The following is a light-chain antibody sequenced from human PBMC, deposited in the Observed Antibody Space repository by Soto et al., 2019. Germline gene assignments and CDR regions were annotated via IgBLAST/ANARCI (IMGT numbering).Light chain of an antibody. Sequence: DIQMTQSPPSLSASVGDRVTVTGRSSQSISNYLNWCQQKPGKAPKLLIYGASNLQTGVPSRFRGSASGTDFTLTISSLQPEDFATYYCQQSYSTPWTFGQGTKVDIK. J-gene: IGKJ1*01. CDR1: QSISNY. CDR3: QQSYSTPWT. V-gene: IGKV1-39*01. CDR2: GAS.